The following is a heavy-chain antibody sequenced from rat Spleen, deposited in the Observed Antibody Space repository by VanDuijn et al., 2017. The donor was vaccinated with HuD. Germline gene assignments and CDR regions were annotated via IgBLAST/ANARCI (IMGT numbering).Heavy chain of an antibody. D-gene: IGHD1-2*01. V-gene: IGHV3-3*01. CDR1: GYSITSSYR. J-gene: IGHJ2*01. CDR3: ASLYSSYSLYYFDY. Sequence: EVQLQESGPGLVKPSQSLSLTCSVTGYSITSSYRWNWIRKFPGNKLEWMGYINSAGTTNYNPSLKSRISITRDTCNNQFFLQVNSVTTEDTASYYCASLYSSYSLYYFDYWGQGVMVTVSS. CDR2: INSAGTT.